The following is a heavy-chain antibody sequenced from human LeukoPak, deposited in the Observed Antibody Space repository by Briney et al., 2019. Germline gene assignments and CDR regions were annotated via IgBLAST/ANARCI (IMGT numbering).Heavy chain of an antibody. CDR1: GGSFSGYY. Sequence: SETLSLTCAVYGGSFSGYYWSWIRQPPGKGLEWIGEINHSGSTNYNPSLKSRVTISVDTSKNQFSLKLSSVTAADTAVYYCARDYDFWSGYSNGDAFDIWGQGTMVTVSS. D-gene: IGHD3-3*01. J-gene: IGHJ3*02. V-gene: IGHV4-34*01. CDR3: ARDYDFWSGYSNGDAFDI. CDR2: INHSGST.